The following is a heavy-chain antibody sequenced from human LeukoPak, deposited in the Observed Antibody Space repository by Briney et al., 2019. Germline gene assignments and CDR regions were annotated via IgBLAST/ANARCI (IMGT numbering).Heavy chain of an antibody. D-gene: IGHD2-15*01. J-gene: IGHJ4*02. V-gene: IGHV4-59*11. CDR2: IYYSGST. CDR1: GGSISSHY. CDR3: ARDPGGGGLDY. Sequence: SETLSLTCTVSGGSISSHYWSWIRQPPGKGVEWIGYIYYSGSTNYNPSLKSRVTISVDTSKNQFSLKLSSVTAADTAVYYCARDPGGGGLDYWGQGTLVTVSS.